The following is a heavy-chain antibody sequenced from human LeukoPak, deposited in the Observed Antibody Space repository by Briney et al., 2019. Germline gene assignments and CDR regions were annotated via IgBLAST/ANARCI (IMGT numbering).Heavy chain of an antibody. D-gene: IGHD6-19*01. J-gene: IGHJ4*02. CDR2: IYTSGST. V-gene: IGHV4-4*09. Sequence: SETLSLTCTVSGGSISSYYWSWIQQPPGKGLEWIGYIYTSGSTNYNPSLKSRVTISVDTSKNRFSLKLSSVTAADTAVYYCARPGSGWHYFDYWGQGTLVTVSS. CDR3: ARPGSGWHYFDY. CDR1: GGSISSYY.